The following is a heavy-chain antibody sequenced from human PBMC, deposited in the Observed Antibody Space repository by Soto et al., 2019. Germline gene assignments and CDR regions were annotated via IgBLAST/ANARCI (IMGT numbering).Heavy chain of an antibody. D-gene: IGHD3-10*01. Sequence: ASVKVSCKASGYTFTNYYVHWVRQAPGQGLEWMGMITPSGGGTSYAQKFQGRVTMTTDTSTSTVYMELRSLRSEDTAVYYCARDSVTLVRGVIRFDSWGQGTLVTSP. V-gene: IGHV1-46*01. CDR1: GYTFTNYY. CDR2: ITPSGGGT. CDR3: ARDSVTLVRGVIRFDS. J-gene: IGHJ4*02.